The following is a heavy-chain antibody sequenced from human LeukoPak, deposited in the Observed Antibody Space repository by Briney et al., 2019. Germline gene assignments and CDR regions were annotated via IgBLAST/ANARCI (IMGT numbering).Heavy chain of an antibody. CDR3: ASFGSYYGAAFDI. CDR2: ISSSSSTI. CDR1: GFTFSSYS. D-gene: IGHD1-26*01. V-gene: IGHV3-48*01. Sequence: GGSLRLSCAASGFTFSSYSMNWVRQAPGKGLEWVSYISSSSSTIYYADSVKGRFTISRDNAKNSLYLQMNSLRAEDTAVYYCASFGSYYGAAFDIWGQGTMVTVSS. J-gene: IGHJ3*02.